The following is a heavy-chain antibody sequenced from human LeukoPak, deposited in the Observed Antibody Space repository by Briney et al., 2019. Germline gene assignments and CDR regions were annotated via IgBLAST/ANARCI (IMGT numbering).Heavy chain of an antibody. V-gene: IGHV3-74*01. Sequence: GGSLRLSCAASGFTFSSYWMHWVRQAPGKGLVWVSRINNEESSTTYGDSVKGRFTISRDNAKNTLYLQMNSLRAEDTAVYYCARGYSSNYRVDYWGQGTPVTVSS. J-gene: IGHJ4*02. D-gene: IGHD6-13*01. CDR1: GFTFSSYW. CDR3: ARGYSSNYRVDY. CDR2: INNEESST.